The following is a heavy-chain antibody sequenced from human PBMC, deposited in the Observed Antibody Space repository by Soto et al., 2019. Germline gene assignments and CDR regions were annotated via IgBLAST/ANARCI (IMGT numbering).Heavy chain of an antibody. Sequence: GGSLRLSCAASGFTFSSYAMSWVRQAPGKGLEWVSAISGSGGSTYYADSVKGRFTISRDNSKNTLYLQMNSLRAEDTAVYYCAKDSQPLVVPAAIDYWGQGTLVTVSS. CDR1: GFTFSSYA. CDR2: ISGSGGST. CDR3: AKDSQPLVVPAAIDY. V-gene: IGHV3-23*01. J-gene: IGHJ4*02. D-gene: IGHD2-2*01.